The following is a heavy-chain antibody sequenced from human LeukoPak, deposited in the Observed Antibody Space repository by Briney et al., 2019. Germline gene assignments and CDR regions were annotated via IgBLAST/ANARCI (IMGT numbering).Heavy chain of an antibody. CDR3: AREATTPLDY. CDR1: GFTFSTYA. J-gene: IGHJ4*02. CDR2: ISSSGSTI. V-gene: IGHV3-48*03. D-gene: IGHD1-26*01. Sequence: PGGSLRLSCAASGFTFSTYAMNWVRQAPGKGLEWVSYISSSGSTIYYADSVKGRFTISRDNAKNSLYLQMNSLRAEDTAVYYCAREATTPLDYWGQGTLVTVSS.